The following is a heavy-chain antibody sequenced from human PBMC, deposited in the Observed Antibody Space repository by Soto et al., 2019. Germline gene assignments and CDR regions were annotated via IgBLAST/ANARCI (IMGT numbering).Heavy chain of an antibody. CDR2: ISNVNGNT. D-gene: IGHD6-13*01. J-gene: IGHJ6*02. Sequence: QVQLVQSGAEVKQPGASVKVSCKASGYTFTHYGVSWVRQAPGQGLEWLGRISNVNGNTNYAENFQGRVTMTTDSPTRTVYMELRSLRLAATAAYYCARIKQLTFLTVWGQGTTVTVSS. CDR1: GYTFTHYG. CDR3: ARIKQLTFLTV. V-gene: IGHV1-18*01.